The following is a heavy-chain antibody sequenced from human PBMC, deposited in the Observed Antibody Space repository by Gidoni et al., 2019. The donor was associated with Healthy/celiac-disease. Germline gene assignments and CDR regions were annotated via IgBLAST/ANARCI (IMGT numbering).Heavy chain of an antibody. CDR1: GGSISSSSYY. CDR2: IYYSGST. J-gene: IGHJ4*02. D-gene: IGHD5-18*01. V-gene: IGHV4-39*01. Sequence: QLQLQESGPGLVKPSETLSLTCTVPGGSISSSSYYWGWIRQPPGKGLEWIGSIYYSGSTYYNPSLKSRVTISVDTSKNQFSLKLSSVTAADTAVYYCARLGWGYSYGQDYWGQGTLVTVSS. CDR3: ARLGWGYSYGQDY.